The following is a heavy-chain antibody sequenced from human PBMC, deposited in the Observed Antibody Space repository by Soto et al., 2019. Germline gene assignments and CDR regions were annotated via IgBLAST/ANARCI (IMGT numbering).Heavy chain of an antibody. Sequence: EVQLVESGGGLVQPGGSLRLSCAASGFTLSDYWMHWVRQPPGKGPVWVSRINSDGSNTAYADSVKGRFTISRDNAKNTLYLQMNSLRVEDTAVYYCARDKFGTLRGDYWGQGTLVTVSS. CDR3: ARDKFGTLRGDY. V-gene: IGHV3-74*01. CDR1: GFTLSDYW. J-gene: IGHJ4*02. CDR2: INSDGSNT. D-gene: IGHD3-10*01.